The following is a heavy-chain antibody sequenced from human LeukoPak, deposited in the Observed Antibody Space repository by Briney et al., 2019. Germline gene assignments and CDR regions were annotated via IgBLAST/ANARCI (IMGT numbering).Heavy chain of an antibody. V-gene: IGHV4-59*01. D-gene: IGHD6-25*01. CDR1: GDSISSDY. Sequence: SETLSLTCAVSGDSISSDYWNWIRQPPGEGLEWIGYIYYSGSTTYNPSLQSRVTISVDTSKNQLSLKLNSVTGADTAVYYCAREWSSGWAEFDYWGQGALVTVSS. J-gene: IGHJ4*02. CDR3: AREWSSGWAEFDY. CDR2: IYYSGST.